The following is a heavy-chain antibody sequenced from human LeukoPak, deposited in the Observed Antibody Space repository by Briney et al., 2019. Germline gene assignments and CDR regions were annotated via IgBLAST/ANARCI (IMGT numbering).Heavy chain of an antibody. CDR1: EFTFSTYA. CDR3: VTAWPHSSGWYYFDY. D-gene: IGHD6-19*01. Sequence: GGSLRLSCAASEFTFSTYAMTWVRQAPGKGLEWVSSISASGGSAYYADSVKGRFTISRDNSKNTLYLQMISLRAEDTAIYYCVTAWPHSSGWYYFDYWGQGTLVTVSS. CDR2: ISASGGSA. J-gene: IGHJ4*02. V-gene: IGHV3-23*01.